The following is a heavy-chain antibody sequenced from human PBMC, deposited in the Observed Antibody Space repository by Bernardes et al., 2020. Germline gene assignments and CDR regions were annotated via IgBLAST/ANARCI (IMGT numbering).Heavy chain of an antibody. CDR3: ARGKHIVVVIAIDWFDP. D-gene: IGHD2-21*01. Sequence: PESLSLTCAVYGGSFSGYYGSWIRQPPGKGLEWIGEINHSGSTNYNPYLKSRVTISVDTSKNQFSLKLSSVTAADTAVYYCARGKHIVVVIAIDWFDPWGQGTLVTVSS. CDR1: GGSFSGYY. V-gene: IGHV4-34*01. CDR2: INHSGST. J-gene: IGHJ5*02.